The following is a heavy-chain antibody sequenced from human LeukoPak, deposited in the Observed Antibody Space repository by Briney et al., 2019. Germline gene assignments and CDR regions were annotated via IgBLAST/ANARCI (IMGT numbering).Heavy chain of an antibody. D-gene: IGHD2-15*01. CDR3: AKFKSSGYYYYYYMDV. J-gene: IGHJ6*03. CDR2: ISGSGGST. Sequence: PGGSLRLSCAASGFTFSSYAMSWVRQAPGKGLEWVSAISGSGGSTHYADSVKGRFTISRDNSKNTLYLQMNSLRAEDTAVYYCAKFKSSGYYYYYYMDVWGKGTTVTVSS. CDR1: GFTFSSYA. V-gene: IGHV3-23*01.